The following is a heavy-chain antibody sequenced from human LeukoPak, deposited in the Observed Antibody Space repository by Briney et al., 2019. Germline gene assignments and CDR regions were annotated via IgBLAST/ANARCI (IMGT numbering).Heavy chain of an antibody. CDR2: IYHSGST. CDR1: GGSISSSNW. CDR3: ARALLSEYSSSWYRPLRVPFDP. V-gene: IGHV4-4*02. J-gene: IGHJ5*02. D-gene: IGHD6-13*01. Sequence: KPSETLSLTCAVSGGSISSSNWWSWVRQPPGKGLEWIGEIYHSGSTNYNPSLKSRVTISVDKSKNQFSLKLSSVTAADTAVYYCARALLSEYSSSWYRPLRVPFDPWGQGTLVTVSS.